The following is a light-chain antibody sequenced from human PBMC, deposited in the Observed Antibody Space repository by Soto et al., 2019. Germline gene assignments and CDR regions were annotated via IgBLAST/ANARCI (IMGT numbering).Light chain of an antibody. CDR3: QQYGSSRQT. J-gene: IGKJ1*01. Sequence: EIVWTQSPGTLSLSPGERATVACSPSQSVTSSYLAWYQQKPGQAPRLLIYGAPTRATGIPDRFTGSGSGTDFTLTISRLEPEDFAVYYCQQYGSSRQTFGQGTKVDI. V-gene: IGKV3-20*01. CDR2: GAP. CDR1: QSVTSSY.